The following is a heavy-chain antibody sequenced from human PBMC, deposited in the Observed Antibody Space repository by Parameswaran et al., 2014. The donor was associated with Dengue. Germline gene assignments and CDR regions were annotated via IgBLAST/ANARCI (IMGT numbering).Heavy chain of an antibody. CDR2: IYYSGST. V-gene: IGHV4-31*02. D-gene: IGHD2-2*01. CDR3: ARRYCSSTSCYENWFDP. J-gene: IGHJ5*02. Sequence: WIRQPPRKGLEWIGYIYYSGSTYYNPSLKSRVTISVDTSKNQFSLKLSSVTAADTAVYYCARRYCSSTSCYENWFDPWGQGTLVTVSS.